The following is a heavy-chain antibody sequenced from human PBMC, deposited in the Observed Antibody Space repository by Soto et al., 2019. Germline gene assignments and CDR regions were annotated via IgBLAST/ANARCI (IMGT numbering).Heavy chain of an antibody. J-gene: IGHJ5*02. Sequence: QVQLVQSGAEVKKPGSSVKVSCKASGGTFSSYAISWVRQAPGQGLEWMGGIIPIFGTANYAQKFQGRVTITADESTSTAYMELSSLRSEDTAVYYCARTLDYVWGSYRSPRGWFDPWGQGTLVTVSS. V-gene: IGHV1-69*12. D-gene: IGHD3-16*02. CDR1: GGTFSSYA. CDR2: IIPIFGTA. CDR3: ARTLDYVWGSYRSPRGWFDP.